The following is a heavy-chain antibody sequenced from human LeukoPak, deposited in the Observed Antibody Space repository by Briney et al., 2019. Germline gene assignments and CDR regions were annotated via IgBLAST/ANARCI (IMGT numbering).Heavy chain of an antibody. J-gene: IGHJ2*01. CDR2: IYYTGTT. CDR1: GGSISSSTHS. V-gene: IGHV4-39*01. CDR3: ARQGPVASWCFDL. Sequence: SETLSLTCSVSGGSISSSTHSWAWLRQPPGKGREWIGSIYYTGTTYYNPSLRSRLTISVDTSKNHFSLELTSVTAAETAVYYCARQGPVASWCFDLWGRGTLVTVSS. D-gene: IGHD6-19*01.